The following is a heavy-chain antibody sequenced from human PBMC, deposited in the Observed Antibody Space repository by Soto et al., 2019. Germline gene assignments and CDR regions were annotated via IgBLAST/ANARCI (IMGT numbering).Heavy chain of an antibody. J-gene: IGHJ6*02. D-gene: IGHD6-6*01. CDR2: IIPIFGTT. V-gene: IGHV1-69*13. Sequence: ASVKVSCKASGGTFSSYAISWVRQAPGQGLEWMGGIIPIFGTTNYAQKFQGRVTITADESTSTAYMELSSLRSEDTAVYYCARPLRQLADYYYYGMDVWGQGTTVTVSS. CDR1: GGTFSSYA. CDR3: ARPLRQLADYYYYGMDV.